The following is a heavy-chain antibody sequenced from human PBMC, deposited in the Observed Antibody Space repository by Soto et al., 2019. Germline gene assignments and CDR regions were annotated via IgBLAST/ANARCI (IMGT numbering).Heavy chain of an antibody. CDR2: ISGSGGST. J-gene: IGHJ4*02. Sequence: EVQLLESGGGLVQPGGSLRLSCAASGFTFSRYAMTWVRQAPGKGLEWVSSISGSGGSTYYTNSVKGRFTITRDNSKNMMSLQMNSLRAEGAAIYYCANDAWYYDVLPGPNSWGQGTLVTVSS. V-gene: IGHV3-23*01. D-gene: IGHD3-9*01. CDR3: ANDAWYYDVLPGPNS. CDR1: GFTFSRYA.